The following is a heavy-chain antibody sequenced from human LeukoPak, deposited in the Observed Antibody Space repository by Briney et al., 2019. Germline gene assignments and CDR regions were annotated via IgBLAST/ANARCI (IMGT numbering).Heavy chain of an antibody. CDR1: GFTFSSYS. CDR2: ISSSSSYI. V-gene: IGHV3-21*01. Sequence: GGSPRLSCAASGFTFSSYSMNWVRQAPGKGLEWVSSISSSSSYIYYADSVKGRFTISRDNAKNSLYLQMNSLRAEDTAVYYCARDEASSGCSLYWGQGTLVTVSS. D-gene: IGHD6-19*01. J-gene: IGHJ4*02. CDR3: ARDEASSGCSLY.